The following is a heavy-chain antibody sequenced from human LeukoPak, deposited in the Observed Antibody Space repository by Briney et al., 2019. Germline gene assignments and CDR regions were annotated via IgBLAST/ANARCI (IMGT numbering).Heavy chain of an antibody. J-gene: IGHJ4*01. D-gene: IGHD3-22*01. V-gene: IGHV3-30-3*01. Sequence: GGSLRLSCAASGFTFSSYAMHWVRQAPGKGLEWVAVISYDGSNKYYADSVKGRFTISRDNSKNTLYRQMNSLRAEDTAVYYCAKGKKYYYDGSGYPGYDYWGHGALVTVSS. CDR2: ISYDGSNK. CDR3: AKGKKYYYDGSGYPGYDY. CDR1: GFTFSSYA.